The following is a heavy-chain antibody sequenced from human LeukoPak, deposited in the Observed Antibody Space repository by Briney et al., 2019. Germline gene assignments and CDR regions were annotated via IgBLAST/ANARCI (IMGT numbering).Heavy chain of an antibody. CDR3: ARVIYDYVWGSYRFGAFDI. CDR1: GGSFSGYY. J-gene: IGHJ3*02. V-gene: IGHV4-34*01. D-gene: IGHD3-16*02. CDR2: INHSGST. Sequence: SETLSLTCAVYGGSFSGYYWSWIRQPPGKGLEWIGEINHSGSTNYNPSLKSRVTMSVDTSKNQFSLKLSSVTAADTAVYYCARVIYDYVWGSYRFGAFDIWGQGTMVTVSS.